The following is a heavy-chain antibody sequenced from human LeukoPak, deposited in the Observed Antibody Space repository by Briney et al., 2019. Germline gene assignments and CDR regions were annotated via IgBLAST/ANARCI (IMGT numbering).Heavy chain of an antibody. V-gene: IGHV3-30*02. CDR2: IRYDGSNK. J-gene: IGHJ4*02. CDR1: RFTFSSYG. CDR3: AKDRETGTTFNY. D-gene: IGHD1-7*01. Sequence: GGSLRLSCAASRFTFSSYGMHWVRQAPGKGLEWVAFIRYDGSNKYYADSVKGRFTISRDNSKNTLYLQMNSLRAEDTAVYYCAKDRETGTTFNYWGQGTLVTVSS.